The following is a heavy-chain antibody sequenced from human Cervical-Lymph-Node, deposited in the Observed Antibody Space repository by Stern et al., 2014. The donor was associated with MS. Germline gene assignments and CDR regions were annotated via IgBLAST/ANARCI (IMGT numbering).Heavy chain of an antibody. CDR2: IFYSGTT. V-gene: IGHV4-59*01. CDR3: ARDRGATNWLDP. D-gene: IGHD1-26*01. CDR1: RGSMISYY. Sequence: QLQLQESGPGPVKPSETLSLTCNVSRGSMISYYWSWIRQSPGKGLEWIGQIFYSGTTTYNPSLTSRVTISIDTSTRQFSLRLSSVTAADTAVYYCARDRGATNWLDPWGHGTLVTVSS. J-gene: IGHJ5*02.